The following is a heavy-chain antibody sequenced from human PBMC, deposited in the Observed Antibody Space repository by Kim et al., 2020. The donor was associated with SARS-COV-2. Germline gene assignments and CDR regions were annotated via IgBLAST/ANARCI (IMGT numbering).Heavy chain of an antibody. J-gene: IGHJ4*02. D-gene: IGHD6-13*01. V-gene: IGHV3-23*01. Sequence: DDSVQARLTIPRDDSSNTLYLEMNSLRADDTAVYYCAKVGSSSWIVDYWGQGTLVTVSS. CDR3: AKVGSSSWIVDY.